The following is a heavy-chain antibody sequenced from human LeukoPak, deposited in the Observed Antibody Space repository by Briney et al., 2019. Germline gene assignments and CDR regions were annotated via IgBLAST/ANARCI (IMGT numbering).Heavy chain of an antibody. V-gene: IGHV3-48*01. CDR1: GFTFSNYN. J-gene: IGHJ4*02. CDR2: ISSSSSTK. Sequence: GGSLRLSCAASGFTFSNYNMIWVRQAPGKGLEWVSYISSSSSTKYYADSVKGRFTISRDNAKNSLYLQMNSLRAEDTAVYYCARLTHSEWELLSGRSDYWGQGTLVTVSS. CDR3: ARLTHSEWELLSGRSDY. D-gene: IGHD1-26*01.